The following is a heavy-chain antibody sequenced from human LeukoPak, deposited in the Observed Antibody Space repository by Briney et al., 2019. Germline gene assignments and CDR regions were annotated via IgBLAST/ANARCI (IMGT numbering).Heavy chain of an antibody. CDR1: GFSLSTRGVG. CDR2: IFGDDDK. CDR3: AHILWTVTSPFDY. Sequence: SGPTLVHPTQPLTLTCTFSGFSLSTRGVGMGWIRQPPGKALEWLGLIFGDDDKRYRPSLQSRLTITKATAKNQVVLTLTNMDPVDTGTYYCAHILWTVTSPFDYWGQGTLVTVSS. V-gene: IGHV2-5*02. J-gene: IGHJ4*02. D-gene: IGHD4-17*01.